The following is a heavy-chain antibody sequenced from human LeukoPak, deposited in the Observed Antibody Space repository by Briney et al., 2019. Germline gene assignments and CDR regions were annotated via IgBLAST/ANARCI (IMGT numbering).Heavy chain of an antibody. CDR3: ARVGYYYDSSGYYYYGSYYFDY. Sequence: SETLSLTCTVSGYSISSGYYWGWIRQPPGKGLEWIGSIYHSGSTYYNPSLKSRVTISVDTSKNQFSLKLSSVTAADTAVYYCARVGYYYDSSGYYYYGSYYFDYWGQGTLVTVSS. D-gene: IGHD3-22*01. V-gene: IGHV4-38-2*02. CDR1: GYSISSGYY. J-gene: IGHJ4*02. CDR2: IYHSGST.